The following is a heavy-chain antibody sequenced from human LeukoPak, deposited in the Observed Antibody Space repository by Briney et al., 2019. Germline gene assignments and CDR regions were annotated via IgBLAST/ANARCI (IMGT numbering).Heavy chain of an antibody. J-gene: IGHJ2*01. CDR3: ARALVGQMYYYDSSGYYWYFDL. Sequence: GGSLRLSCAASGFTFSSYWMSWVRQAPGKGLEWVANIKQDGSEKYYVDSVKGRFTISRDNAKNSLHLQMNSLRAEDTAVYYCARALVGQMYYYDSSGYYWYFDLWGRGTLVTVSS. CDR1: GFTFSSYW. V-gene: IGHV3-7*01. CDR2: IKQDGSEK. D-gene: IGHD3-22*01.